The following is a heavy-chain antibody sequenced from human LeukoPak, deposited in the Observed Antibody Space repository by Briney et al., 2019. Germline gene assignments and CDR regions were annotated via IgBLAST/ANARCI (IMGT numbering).Heavy chain of an antibody. V-gene: IGHV4-39*02. CDR2: IYYSGST. J-gene: IGHJ5*02. D-gene: IGHD2-21*02. Sequence: SETLSLTCTVSGGSISISSYYWGWIRQPPGKGLEWIGSIYYSGSTYYNPSLKSRVTISVDTSKNQFSLKLSSVTAADTAVYYCAREGLSYCGGDCYPWGQGTLVTVSS. CDR1: GGSISISSYY. CDR3: AREGLSYCGGDCYP.